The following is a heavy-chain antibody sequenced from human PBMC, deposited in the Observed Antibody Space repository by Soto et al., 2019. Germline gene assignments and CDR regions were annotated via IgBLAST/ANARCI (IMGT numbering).Heavy chain of an antibody. V-gene: IGHV1-69*02. D-gene: IGHD3-10*01. J-gene: IGHJ6*02. CDR3: ARGSSGSHAFYGMDV. CDR2: IIPILGIA. CDR1: GGTFSSYT. Sequence: GASVKVSSKASGGTFSSYTISWVRQAPGQGLEWMGRIIPILGIANYAQKFQGRVTITADKSTSTAYMELSSLRSEDTAVYYCARGSSGSHAFYGMDVWGQGTTVTVSS.